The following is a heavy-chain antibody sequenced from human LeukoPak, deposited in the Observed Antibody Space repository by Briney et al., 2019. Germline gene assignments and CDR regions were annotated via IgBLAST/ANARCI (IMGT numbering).Heavy chain of an antibody. CDR1: VGSFTINP. CDR3: ASPTPALVVVRAASQDYFYYGREL. CDR2: IIPIFGTA. D-gene: IGHD2-2*01. V-gene: IGHV1-69*13. J-gene: IGHJ6*01. Sequence: SVKVSFKASVGSFTINPNSWRRIAPGQGLEWMGGIIPIFGTANYAQKFQGRVTITADESTSTAYMELSSLRSEDTAVYYCASPTPALVVVRAASQDYFYYGRELGARGPTVTVSS.